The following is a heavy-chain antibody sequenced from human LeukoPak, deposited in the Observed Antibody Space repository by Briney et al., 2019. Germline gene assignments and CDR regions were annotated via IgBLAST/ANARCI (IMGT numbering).Heavy chain of an antibody. CDR3: ARGNSGYDYDSFDY. V-gene: IGHV1-69*13. Sequence: GASVKVSCKASGGTFSSYAISWVRQAPGQGLEWMGGIIPIFGTANYAQKFQGRVTITADESTSTACMELSSLRSEDTAVYYCARGNSGYDYDSFDYWGQGTLVTVSS. CDR1: GGTFSSYA. CDR2: IIPIFGTA. J-gene: IGHJ4*02. D-gene: IGHD5-12*01.